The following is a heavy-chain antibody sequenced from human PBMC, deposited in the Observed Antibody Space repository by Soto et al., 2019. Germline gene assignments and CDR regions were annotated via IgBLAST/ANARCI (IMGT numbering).Heavy chain of an antibody. CDR1: GYTFTGYY. J-gene: IGHJ6*03. D-gene: IGHD3-10*01. V-gene: IGHV1-2*04. CDR2: INPNSGGT. CDR3: ARDRSGSHAAGPSKVHYYMDG. Sequence: ASVKVSCKASGYTFTGYYMHWVRQAPGQGLEWMGWINPNSGGTNYAQKFQGWVTMTRDTSISTAYMELSRLRSDDTAVYYCARDRSGSHAAGPSKVHYYMDGWGKESRGT.